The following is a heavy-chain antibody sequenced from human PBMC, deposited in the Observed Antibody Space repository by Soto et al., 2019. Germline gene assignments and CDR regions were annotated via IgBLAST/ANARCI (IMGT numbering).Heavy chain of an antibody. D-gene: IGHD3-10*01. J-gene: IGHJ5*02. V-gene: IGHV4-59*08. CDR3: ARHQDYYGSGSHYNWFDP. CDR1: GGSISSYY. CDR2: IYYSGST. Sequence: QVQLQESGPGLVKPSETLSLTCTVSGGSISSYYWSWIRQPPGKGLEWIGYIYYSGSTNYNPALKSRVTISVDTSKNQFSLKLSSVTAADTAVYYCARHQDYYGSGSHYNWFDPWGQGTLVTVSS.